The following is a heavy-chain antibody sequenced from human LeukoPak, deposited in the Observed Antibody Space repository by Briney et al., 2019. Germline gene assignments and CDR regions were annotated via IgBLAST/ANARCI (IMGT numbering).Heavy chain of an antibody. Sequence: GGSLRLSCAASGFTFSNYAMSWVRQAPGKGLEWVSVISGSGGSTYYVDSVQGRFTISRDNSKNTLFLQMDSLRAEDTAVYYCAKGGFGRPCDYWGQGTLVTVSS. CDR1: GFTFSNYA. J-gene: IGHJ4*01. CDR2: ISGSGGST. CDR3: AKGGFGRPCDY. V-gene: IGHV3-23*01. D-gene: IGHD3-10*01.